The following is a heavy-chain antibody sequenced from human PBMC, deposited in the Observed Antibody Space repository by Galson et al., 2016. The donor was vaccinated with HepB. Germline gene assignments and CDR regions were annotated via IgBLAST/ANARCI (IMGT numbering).Heavy chain of an antibody. V-gene: IGHV3-7*01. Sequence: SLRLSCAASGFTFSSCWMSWVRQAPGKGLEWVANIKQDGSEKDYVDSVKGRFTISRDNAKNSLYLQMNSLRAEDTAIYYCAAEWTYWGQGSLVTVSS. CDR2: IKQDGSEK. CDR3: AAEWTY. D-gene: IGHD3/OR15-3a*01. J-gene: IGHJ4*02. CDR1: GFTFSSCW.